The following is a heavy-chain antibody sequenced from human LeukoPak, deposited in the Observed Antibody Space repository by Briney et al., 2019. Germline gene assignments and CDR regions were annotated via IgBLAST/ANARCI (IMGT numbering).Heavy chain of an antibody. V-gene: IGHV3-23*01. Sequence: GGSLRLSCAASGFTFSSYAMSWVRQAPGKGLEWVSAISGSGTNTYYADSVKGRFTISRDNAKNSLYLQMNSLRAEDTAVYYCARDASVRGASDYWGQGTLVTVSS. CDR3: ARDASVRGASDY. CDR1: GFTFSSYA. CDR2: ISGSGTNT. D-gene: IGHD3-10*01. J-gene: IGHJ4*02.